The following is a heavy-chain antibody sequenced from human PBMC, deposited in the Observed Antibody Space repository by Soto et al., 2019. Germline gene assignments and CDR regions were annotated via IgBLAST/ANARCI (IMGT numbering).Heavy chain of an antibody. CDR2: IYPGDSDT. V-gene: IGHV5-51*01. D-gene: IGHD5-18*01. J-gene: IGHJ3*02. CDR1: GYSFTSYW. CDR3: ARCDGGYSYGFDAFDI. Sequence: GESLKISCKGSGYSFTSYWIGWVRQMPGKGLEWMGIIYPGDSDTRYSPSFQGQVTISADKSISTAYLQWSSLKASDTAMYYCARCDGGYSYGFDAFDIWGQGTMVTVSS.